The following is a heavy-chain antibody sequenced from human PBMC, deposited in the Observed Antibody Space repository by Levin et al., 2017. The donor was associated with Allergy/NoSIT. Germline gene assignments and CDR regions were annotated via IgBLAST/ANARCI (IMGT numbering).Heavy chain of an antibody. Sequence: SETLSLTCTVSGGSISTYYWSWIRQPPGKGLEWIGYIYYSGSTNYNPSLKSRVTISVDTSKNQFSLKLSSVTAADTAVYYCARQSSNSLFTDYGMDVWGQGTTVTVSS. D-gene: IGHD2-8*02. CDR2: IYYSGST. J-gene: IGHJ6*02. CDR1: GGSISTYY. CDR3: ARQSSNSLFTDYGMDV. V-gene: IGHV4-59*08.